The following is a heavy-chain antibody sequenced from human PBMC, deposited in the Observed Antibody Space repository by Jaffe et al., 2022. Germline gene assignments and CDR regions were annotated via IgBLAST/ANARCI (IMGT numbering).Heavy chain of an antibody. V-gene: IGHV4-59*01. CDR3: AREGYGSGSPNLPSDAFDI. CDR1: GGSISSYY. CDR2: IYYSGST. D-gene: IGHD3-10*01. Sequence: QVQLQESGPGLVKPSETLSLTCTVSGGSISSYYWSWIRQPPGKGLEWIGYIYYSGSTNYNPSLKSRVTISVDTSKNQFSLKLSSVTAADTAVYYCAREGYGSGSPNLPSDAFDIWGQGTMVTVSS. J-gene: IGHJ3*02.